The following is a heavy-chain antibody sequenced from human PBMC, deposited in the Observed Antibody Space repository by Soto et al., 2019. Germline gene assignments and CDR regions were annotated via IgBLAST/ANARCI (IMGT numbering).Heavy chain of an antibody. D-gene: IGHD3-10*01. Sequence: GESLKISCAASGFTFSSYAMSWVRQAPGKGLEWVSAISGSGGSTYYADSVKGRFTISRDNSKNTLYLQMNSLRAEDTAVYYCAKSQPGHYGSGSYYDAFDIWGQGTMVTVSS. V-gene: IGHV3-23*01. CDR1: GFTFSSYA. CDR3: AKSQPGHYGSGSYYDAFDI. CDR2: ISGSGGST. J-gene: IGHJ3*02.